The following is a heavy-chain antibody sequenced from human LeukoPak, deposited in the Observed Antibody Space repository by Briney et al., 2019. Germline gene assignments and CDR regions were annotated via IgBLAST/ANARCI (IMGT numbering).Heavy chain of an antibody. CDR2: INPKSGAT. J-gene: IGHJ4*02. V-gene: IGHV1-2*02. D-gene: IGHD3-10*01. Sequence: ASVKVSCKASGYTFTDYFIRWVRQAPGQGLEWMGWINPKSGATRYTQIFQGRVTITRDTSIGTVYMELSRLSSDDTAIYYCARDGPSVFDYWGQGTLLTVSS. CDR3: ARDGPSVFDY. CDR1: GYTFTDYF.